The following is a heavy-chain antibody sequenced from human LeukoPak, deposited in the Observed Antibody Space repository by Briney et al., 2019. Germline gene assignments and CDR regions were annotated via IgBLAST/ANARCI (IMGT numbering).Heavy chain of an antibody. D-gene: IGHD2-15*01. CDR2: ISGSGGST. CDR3: ARVLRYCSGGNCYSGGLGYMDV. V-gene: IGHV3-23*01. CDR1: GFTFSSYA. Sequence: PGGSLRPSCAASGFTFSSYAMSWVRQAPGKGLEWVSAISGSGGSTYYADSVKGRFTISRDNSKNTLYLQMNSLRAEDTAVYYCARVLRYCSGGNCYSGGLGYMDVWGKGTTVTISS. J-gene: IGHJ6*03.